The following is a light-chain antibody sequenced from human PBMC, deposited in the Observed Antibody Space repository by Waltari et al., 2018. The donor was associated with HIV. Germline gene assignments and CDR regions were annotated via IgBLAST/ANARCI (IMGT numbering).Light chain of an antibody. Sequence: DLTQPPSVSVPPGQTATITCTGDALTRRYGYWYQKKSGQAPVLLINKYTERLSGIPERFSGSSSGTSLTLTINEVRAEDEAEYYCQSSDSSGVDFVVFGGGTKLTV. CDR1: ALTRRY. J-gene: IGLJ2*01. CDR3: QSSDSSGVDFVV. V-gene: IGLV3-25*03. CDR2: KYT.